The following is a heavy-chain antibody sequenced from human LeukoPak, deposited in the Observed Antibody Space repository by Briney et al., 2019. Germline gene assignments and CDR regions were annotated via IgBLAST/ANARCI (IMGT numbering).Heavy chain of an antibody. CDR3: ARRPYYDFWSGYRFDP. CDR2: IYYSGST. CDR1: GGSISNSSYY. J-gene: IGHJ5*02. V-gene: IGHV4-39*01. Sequence: PSETLSLTCTVSGGSISNSSYYWGWIRQPPWKGLEWIGSIYYSGSTYYNPSLKSRVTISVDTSKNQFSLKLSSVTAADTAVYYCARRPYYDFWSGYRFDPWGQGTLVTVSS. D-gene: IGHD3-3*01.